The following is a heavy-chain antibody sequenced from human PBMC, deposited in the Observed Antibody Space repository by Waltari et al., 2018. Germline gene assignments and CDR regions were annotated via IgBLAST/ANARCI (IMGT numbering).Heavy chain of an antibody. V-gene: IGHV1-46*01. CDR3: AREADVNDTAILFDY. CDR1: GYTFTSYY. CDR2: INPSGGST. J-gene: IGHJ4*02. D-gene: IGHD2-21*02. Sequence: QVQLVQSGAEVKKPGASVKVSCKASGYTFTSYYMHWVRQAPGQGLEWMGIINPSGGSTSYAQKVQGRCTMTGETSTSTAYMELSRLRSDDTAVYYCAREADVNDTAILFDYWGQGTLVTVSS.